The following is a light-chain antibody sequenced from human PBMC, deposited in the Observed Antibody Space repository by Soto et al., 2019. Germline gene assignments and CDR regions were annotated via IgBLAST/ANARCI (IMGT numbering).Light chain of an antibody. CDR3: QAWDSSVV. V-gene: IGLV3-1*01. Sequence: SYELTQPPSVSMTPGQTARITCSGDKLGDKYASWYQQKPGQSPVVVIYQDRKRPSGIPERFSGSNSGNTATLTISGTQAMDEADYYCQAWDSSVVFGGGTKLTVL. CDR1: KLGDKY. J-gene: IGLJ2*01. CDR2: QDR.